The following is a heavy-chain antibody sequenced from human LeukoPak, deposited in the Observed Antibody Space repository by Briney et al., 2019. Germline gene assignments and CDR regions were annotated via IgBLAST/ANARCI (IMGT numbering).Heavy chain of an antibody. CDR3: ARGGGTNNWYPGYFDY. CDR1: GFTFSSYE. V-gene: IGHV3-48*03. D-gene: IGHD1-1*01. Sequence: PGGSLRLSCAASGFTFSSYEMNWVRQAPGKGLEWVSYISTSGNTRYYADSVKGRFTISRDNGKNTLYLQMDSLRAEDTAVYYCARGGGTNNWYPGYFDYWGQGALVTVSS. J-gene: IGHJ4*02. CDR2: ISTSGNTR.